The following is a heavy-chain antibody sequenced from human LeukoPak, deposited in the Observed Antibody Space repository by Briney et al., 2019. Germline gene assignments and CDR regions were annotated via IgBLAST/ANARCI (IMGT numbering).Heavy chain of an antibody. D-gene: IGHD1/OR15-1a*01. CDR3: ASYGRTEGDAFDI. J-gene: IGHJ3*02. CDR2: MNPNSGNT. V-gene: IGHV1-8*01. CDR1: GYTFTGYD. Sequence: GASVKVSCKASGYTFTGYDINWVRQATGQGLEWMGWMNPNSGNTGYAQKFQGRVTMTRNTSISTAYMELSSLRSEDTAVYYCASYGRTEGDAFDIWGQGTMVTVSS.